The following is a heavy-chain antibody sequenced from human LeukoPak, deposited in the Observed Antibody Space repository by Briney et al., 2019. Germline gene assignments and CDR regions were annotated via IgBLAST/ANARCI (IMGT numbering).Heavy chain of an antibody. CDR3: VRGARAAARTGYYYYMDV. CDR1: GGSFSGHY. V-gene: IGHV4-34*01. D-gene: IGHD6-6*01. J-gene: IGHJ6*03. CDR2: MNPSGST. Sequence: PSETLSLTCAVYGGSFSGHYWTWIRQTPGKGLEWIGEMNPSGSTSYNPSLKSRVTISVDTSKNQFSLKLSSVTAADTAVYYCVRGARAAARTGYYYYMDVWGKGTTVTVSS.